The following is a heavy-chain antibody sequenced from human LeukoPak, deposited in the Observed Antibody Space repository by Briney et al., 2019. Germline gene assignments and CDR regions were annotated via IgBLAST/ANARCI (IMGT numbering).Heavy chain of an antibody. D-gene: IGHD3-22*01. CDR3: AKGNTMIVVVSDY. CDR2: ISGSGGST. Sequence: PGGSLRLSCAASGFTFSSYAMSWVRQAPGKGLEWVSAISGSGGSTYYADSVKGRFTISRDNSKNTLYLQMNSLRAEDTAVYCCAKGNTMIVVVSDYWGQGTLVTVSS. J-gene: IGHJ4*02. CDR1: GFTFSSYA. V-gene: IGHV3-23*01.